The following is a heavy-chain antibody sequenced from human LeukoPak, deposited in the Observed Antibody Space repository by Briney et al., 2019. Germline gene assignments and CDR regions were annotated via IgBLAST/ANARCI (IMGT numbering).Heavy chain of an antibody. J-gene: IGHJ3*01. CDR2: ISAYNGNT. CDR1: GYTFSSYG. CDR3: AREASAMVDDAFDV. D-gene: IGHD5-18*01. V-gene: IGHV1-18*01. Sequence: GASVKVSCKASGYTFSSYGVIWVRQAPGQGLEWMGWISAYNGNTNYAQNLQGRFTMTTDTPTSTAYMELRSLRSDDTAVYYCAREASAMVDDAFDVWGQGTMVTVSS.